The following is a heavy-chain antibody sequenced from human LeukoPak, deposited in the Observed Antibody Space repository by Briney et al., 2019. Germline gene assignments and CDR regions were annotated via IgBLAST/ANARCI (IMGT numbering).Heavy chain of an antibody. D-gene: IGHD3-10*01. J-gene: IGHJ4*02. Sequence: GGSLRLSCAASGVTFRTYAMSWVRQAPGKGLEWVAGIGGSGASTFYADSVKGRFTISRDNSKNTLYLQMYSLRAEDTAVYYCAREFIPRIGELFTYSEFDYWGQGTLVTVSS. CDR2: IGGSGAST. V-gene: IGHV3-23*01. CDR1: GVTFRTYA. CDR3: AREFIPRIGELFTYSEFDY.